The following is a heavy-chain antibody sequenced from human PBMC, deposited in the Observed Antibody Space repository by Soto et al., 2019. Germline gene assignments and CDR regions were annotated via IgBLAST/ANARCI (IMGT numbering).Heavy chain of an antibody. CDR3: ARCPWVEATAIDY. D-gene: IGHD1-26*01. J-gene: IGHJ4*02. Sequence: GVLRLSCAASGFTVSSNYMSWVRQAPGKGLEWVSFIYTGGSTYYADSVKGRFTISRDNSKNTLYLQMNSLRAEDTAVYYCARCPWVEATAIDYWGQGTLVTVSS. V-gene: IGHV3-66*01. CDR2: IYTGGST. CDR1: GFTVSSNY.